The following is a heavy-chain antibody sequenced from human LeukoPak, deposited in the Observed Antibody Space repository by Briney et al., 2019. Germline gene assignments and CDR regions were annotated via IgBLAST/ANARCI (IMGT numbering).Heavy chain of an antibody. CDR1: GGSFSGYY. Sequence: SETLSLTCAVYGGSFSGYYWSWIRQPPGKGLEWIGEINHSGSTNYNPSLKSRVTISVDTSKNQSSLKLSSVTAADTAVYYCARLGLWSSDLDYWGQGTLVTVSS. CDR3: ARLGLWSSDLDY. D-gene: IGHD4/OR15-4a*01. CDR2: INHSGST. J-gene: IGHJ4*02. V-gene: IGHV4-34*01.